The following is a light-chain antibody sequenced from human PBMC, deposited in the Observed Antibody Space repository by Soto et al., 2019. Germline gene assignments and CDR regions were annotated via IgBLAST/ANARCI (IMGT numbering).Light chain of an antibody. Sequence: VIWMTQSPSLLSASTGYRVTISCRMMQGISSYLAWYQQKPGKAPELLIYAASTLQSGVPSRFSGSGSGTDFTLTISCLQSEDFATYYCQQYYSFPPTFGQGTKVDIK. J-gene: IGKJ1*01. CDR2: AAS. V-gene: IGKV1D-8*01. CDR3: QQYYSFPPT. CDR1: QGISSY.